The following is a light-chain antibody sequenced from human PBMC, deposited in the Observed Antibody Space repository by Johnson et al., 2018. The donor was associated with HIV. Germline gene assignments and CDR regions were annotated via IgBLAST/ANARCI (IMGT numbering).Light chain of an antibody. CDR1: SSNIGNNY. V-gene: IGLV1-51*01. CDR3: GTWDSSLSAGGV. J-gene: IGLJ1*01. CDR2: DNN. Sequence: HSVLTQPPSVSAAPGQKVTISCSGSSSNIGNNYVSWYQQLPGTAPTLLIYDNNKRPSGIPDRFSGSKSGTSATLGITGHQTGDEADYYCGTWDSSLSAGGVFGTGTKVTVL.